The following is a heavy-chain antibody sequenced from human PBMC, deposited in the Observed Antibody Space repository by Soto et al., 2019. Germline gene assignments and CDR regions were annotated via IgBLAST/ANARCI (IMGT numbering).Heavy chain of an antibody. CDR2: IYYSGNT. CDR1: GGSISSGGYY. V-gene: IGHV4-31*01. J-gene: IGHJ4*02. Sequence: QVKLQESGPGLVKPSETLSLTCSVSGGSISSGGYYWNWIRQHPERGLEWIGYIYYSGNTVLNPSHTRATIISRETSKNEFSLTLTSLTAADTAVYFCARASGGAVADFDSWGQGTLVTVSS. CDR3: ARASGGAVADFDS. D-gene: IGHD6-19*01.